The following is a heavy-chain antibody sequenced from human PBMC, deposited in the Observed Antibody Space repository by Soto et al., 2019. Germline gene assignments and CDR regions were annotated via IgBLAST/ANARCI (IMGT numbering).Heavy chain of an antibody. D-gene: IGHD2-2*01. CDR2: IIPIFGTA. CDR1: GGTFSSYA. CDR3: ARIGRYCSSTSCSSAFHPKYYYYYYGMDV. V-gene: IGHV1-69*13. Sequence: GASVKVSCKDSGGTFSSYAISWVRQAPGQGLEWMGGIIPIFGTANYAQKFQGRVTITADESTSTAYMELSSLRSEDTAVYYCARIGRYCSSTSCSSAFHPKYYYYYYGMDVWGQGTTVTVSS. J-gene: IGHJ6*02.